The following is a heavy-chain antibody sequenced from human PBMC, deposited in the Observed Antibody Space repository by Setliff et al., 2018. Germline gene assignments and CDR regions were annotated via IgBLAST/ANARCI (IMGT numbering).Heavy chain of an antibody. V-gene: IGHV1-8*02. Sequence: ASVKVSCKSSGYTFNNYDINWVRQAPGQGLEWMGWMNPYSGNTGYAQKFQGRVTMTRNTSISTAYMELSSLRSEDTAVYYCTRGAGGGRCYSCWSDPWGQGTLVTVSS. CDR2: MNPYSGNT. J-gene: IGHJ5*02. CDR3: TRGAGGGRCYSCWSDP. D-gene: IGHD2-15*01. CDR1: GYTFNNYD.